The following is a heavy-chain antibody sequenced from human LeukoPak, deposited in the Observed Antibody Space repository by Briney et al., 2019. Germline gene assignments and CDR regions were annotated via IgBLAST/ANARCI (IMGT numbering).Heavy chain of an antibody. Sequence: SETLSLTCTVAGGSISSGSYYWSWIRQPAGKGLEWIGRIYTSGSTNYNPSLKSRVTISVDTSKNQFSLKLSSVTAADTAVYYCARDSNTAMVLSYYYYYYMDVWGKGTTVTVSS. J-gene: IGHJ6*03. CDR3: ARDSNTAMVLSYYYYYYMDV. D-gene: IGHD5-18*01. CDR2: IYTSGST. CDR1: GGSISSGSYY. V-gene: IGHV4-61*02.